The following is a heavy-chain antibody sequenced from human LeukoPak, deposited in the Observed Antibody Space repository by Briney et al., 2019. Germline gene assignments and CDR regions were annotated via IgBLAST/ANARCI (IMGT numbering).Heavy chain of an antibody. CDR2: ISGSGGST. CDR1: GFTFSSYA. D-gene: IGHD3-3*01. Sequence: GGSLRLSCAASGFTFSSYAMSWVRQAPGKGLEWVSAISGSGGSTYCADSVKGRFTISRDNSKNTLYLQMNSLRAEDTAVYYCAKDRYYDFWSGYYTGGYWGQGTLVTVSS. V-gene: IGHV3-23*01. J-gene: IGHJ4*02. CDR3: AKDRYYDFWSGYYTGGY.